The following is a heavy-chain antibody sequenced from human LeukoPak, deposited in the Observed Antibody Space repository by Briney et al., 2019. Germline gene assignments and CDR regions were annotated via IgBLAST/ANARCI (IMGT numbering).Heavy chain of an antibody. Sequence: GGSLRLSCAASGFSFNNYAMHWVRQAPGKGLEWVAVIWYDGSNKYYEDSVKGRFTISRDNSKNTLYLQMNSLRAEDTALYYCARDRDRTVTTTTAPDYWGQGTLVTVSS. CDR3: ARDRDRTVTTTTAPDY. V-gene: IGHV3-33*01. CDR1: GFSFNNYA. J-gene: IGHJ4*02. CDR2: IWYDGSNK. D-gene: IGHD4-17*01.